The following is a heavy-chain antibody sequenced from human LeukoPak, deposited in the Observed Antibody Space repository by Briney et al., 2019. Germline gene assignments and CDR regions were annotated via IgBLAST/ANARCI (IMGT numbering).Heavy chain of an antibody. J-gene: IGHJ4*02. Sequence: GGSLRLSCAASGFSVGGYWMHWVRQGPGMGLVWVSRINSDGSSISYADSVRGRFSISRDNAKNTLYLQMNSLRAEDTAVYYCTRGASGYGNFDYWGQGTLVTVSS. CDR2: INSDGSSI. D-gene: IGHD5-12*01. CDR3: TRGASGYGNFDY. V-gene: IGHV3-74*01. CDR1: GFSVGGYW.